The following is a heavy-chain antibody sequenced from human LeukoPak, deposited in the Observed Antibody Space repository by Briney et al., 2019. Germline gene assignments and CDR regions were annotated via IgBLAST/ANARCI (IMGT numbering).Heavy chain of an antibody. J-gene: IGHJ6*03. D-gene: IGHD3-22*01. CDR1: GGSFSGYY. Sequence: SETLSLTCAVYGGSFSGYYWSWIRQPPGKGLEWIGEINHSGSTNYNPSLKSRVTISLDTSKNQFSLKLSSVTAADTAVYYCARGRGSSGDYYRYMDVWGKGTTVTVSS. CDR3: ARGRGSSGDYYRYMDV. CDR2: INHSGST. V-gene: IGHV4-34*01.